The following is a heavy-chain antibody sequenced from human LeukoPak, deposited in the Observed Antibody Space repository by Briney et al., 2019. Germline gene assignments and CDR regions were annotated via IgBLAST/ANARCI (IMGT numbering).Heavy chain of an antibody. CDR3: ARGVGDYGRNAFDI. J-gene: IGHJ3*02. V-gene: IGHV4-34*01. D-gene: IGHD4-17*01. CDR2: INHSGST. Sequence: SETLSLTCAVYGGSFSGYYWSWIRQPPGKGLEWIGEINHSGSTNYNPSLKSRVTISVDTSKDQFSLKLSSVTAADTAVYYCARGVGDYGRNAFDIWGQGTMVTVSS. CDR1: GGSFSGYY.